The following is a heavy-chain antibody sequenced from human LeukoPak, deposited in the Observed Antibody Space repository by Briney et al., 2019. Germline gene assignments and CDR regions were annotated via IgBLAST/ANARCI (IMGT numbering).Heavy chain of an antibody. D-gene: IGHD2-2*01. V-gene: IGHV4-4*09. CDR2: IYTSGST. J-gene: IGHJ4*02. CDR3: ARHGCAGTSCLDY. CDR1: GGSISSYY. Sequence: SETLSLTCAVSGGSISSYYWSWIRQPPGKGLEWIGYIYTSGSTNYNPSLKSRVTISVDTSKNQFSLKLSSVTAADTAVYYCARHGCAGTSCLDYWGPGTLVTVSS.